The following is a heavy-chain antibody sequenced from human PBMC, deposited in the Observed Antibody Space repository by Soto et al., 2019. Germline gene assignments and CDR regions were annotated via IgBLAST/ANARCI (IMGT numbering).Heavy chain of an antibody. CDR2: IYHSGST. V-gene: IGHV4-4*02. D-gene: IGHD1-26*01. CDR3: ARMVGATLVDF. Sequence: QVQLQESGPGLVRPSGTLSLTCAVSGASISSTTSGNWWSWVRQPPEKGLEWIGEIYHSGSTNYNPPPKSRVTMFLDKSKNQFSLKLTSVTAADTAVYYCARMVGATLVDFWGQGTLVTVSS. CDR1: GASISSTTSGNW. J-gene: IGHJ4*02.